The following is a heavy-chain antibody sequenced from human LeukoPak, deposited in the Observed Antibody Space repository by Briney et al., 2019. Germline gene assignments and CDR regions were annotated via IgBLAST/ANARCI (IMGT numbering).Heavy chain of an antibody. CDR1: GHTFTRYY. CDR3: ARMGRAYDSSGYYYPFDY. D-gene: IGHD3-22*01. V-gene: IGHV1-2*02. CDR2: INPNSGGT. J-gene: IGHJ4*02. Sequence: ASVKVSCKASGHTFTRYYMHWVPQAPGQGLEWMGWINPNSGGTKYAPKFQGRVTITRDTSISRAFMVLSRLRSDDTAVYYCARMGRAYDSSGYYYPFDYWGRGTRVTVSA.